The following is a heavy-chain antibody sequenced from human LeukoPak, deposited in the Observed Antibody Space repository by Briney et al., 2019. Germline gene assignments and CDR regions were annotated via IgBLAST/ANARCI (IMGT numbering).Heavy chain of an antibody. CDR2: IIPILGIA. CDR1: GGTFSSYA. CDR3: ARGVATTLPRTWFDP. D-gene: IGHD5-12*01. J-gene: IGHJ5*02. Sequence: SVKVSCKASGGTFSSYAISWVRQAPGQGLEWMGRIIPILGIANYAQKFQGRVTITADKSTSTAYMELSSLRSEDTAMYYCARGVATTLPRTWFDPWGQGTLVTVSS. V-gene: IGHV1-69*04.